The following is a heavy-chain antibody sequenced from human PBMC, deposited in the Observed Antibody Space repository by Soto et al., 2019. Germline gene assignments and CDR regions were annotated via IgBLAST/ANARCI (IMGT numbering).Heavy chain of an antibody. CDR2: IYTSGST. CDR3: ARDRVVVVAATLFYYYYGMDV. J-gene: IGHJ6*02. CDR1: GGSISSYY. D-gene: IGHD2-15*01. V-gene: IGHV4-4*07. Sequence: TLSLTCTVSGGSISSYYWSWIRQPAGKGLEWIGRIYTSGSTNYNPSLKSRVTMSVDTSKNQFSLKLSSVTAADTAVYYCARDRVVVVAATLFYYYYGMDVWGQGTTVTVSS.